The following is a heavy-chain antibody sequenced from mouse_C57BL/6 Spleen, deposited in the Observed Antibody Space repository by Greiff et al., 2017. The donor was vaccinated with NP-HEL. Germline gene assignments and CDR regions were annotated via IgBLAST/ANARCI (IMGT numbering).Heavy chain of an antibody. CDR2: ISNLAYSI. V-gene: IGHV5-15*01. CDR3: ARSDGYYVSFAY. J-gene: IGHJ3*01. CDR1: GFTFSDYG. Sequence: EVMLVESGGGLVQPGGSLKLSCAASGFTFSDYGMAWVRQAPRKGPEWVAFISNLAYSIYYADTVTGRFTISRENAKNTLYLEMSSLRSEDTAMYYCARSDGYYVSFAYWGQGTLVTVSA. D-gene: IGHD2-3*01.